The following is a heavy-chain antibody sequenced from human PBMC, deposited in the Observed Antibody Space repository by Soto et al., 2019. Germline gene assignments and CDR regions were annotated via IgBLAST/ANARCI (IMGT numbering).Heavy chain of an antibody. J-gene: IGHJ3*02. CDR2: ISSSGGGT. CDR3: AKSSSSRWLYAYNI. CDR1: GVTFSSYA. V-gene: IGHV3-23*01. D-gene: IGHD6-19*01. Sequence: GGSLRLSCAASGVTFSSYAMSWVRQAPGKGLEWVSGISSSGGGTYYADSVKGRFTISRHNSKNTLYLQMNSLRAEDTAVYYCAKSSSSRWLYAYNIWGQGTMVTVSS.